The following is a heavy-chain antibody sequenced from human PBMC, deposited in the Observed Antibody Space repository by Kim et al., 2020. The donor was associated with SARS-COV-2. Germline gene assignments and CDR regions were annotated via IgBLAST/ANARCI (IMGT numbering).Heavy chain of an antibody. CDR1: GYTFTSSV. CDR2: ISGYNGDT. CDR3: AQGLLRYFRRGGFYYYGMDV. D-gene: IGHD3-9*01. J-gene: IGHJ6*02. Sequence: ASVKVSCQASGYTFTSSVISWVRQAPGQGLEWMGWISGYNGDTNYAQRLQGRVTLTTDTSTSTAYMELRSLRSDDTAVYYCAQGLLRYFRRGGFYYYGMDVWGQGTTVTVSS. V-gene: IGHV1-18*01.